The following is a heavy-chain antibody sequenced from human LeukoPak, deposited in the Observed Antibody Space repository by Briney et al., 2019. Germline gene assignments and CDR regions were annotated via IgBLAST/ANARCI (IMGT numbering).Heavy chain of an antibody. V-gene: IGHV4-39*07. CDR3: ARAASGRLFDY. D-gene: IGHD6-19*01. CDR2: IYYSGYT. J-gene: IGHJ4*02. CDR1: GGSISSSNSY. Sequence: SETLSLTCTVSGGSISSSNSYWGWIRQPPGKGLEWIGSIYYSGYTSYNPSLKSRVTISVDTSKNQSSLKLSSMTAADTAVYYCARAASGRLFDYWGQGTLVTVSS.